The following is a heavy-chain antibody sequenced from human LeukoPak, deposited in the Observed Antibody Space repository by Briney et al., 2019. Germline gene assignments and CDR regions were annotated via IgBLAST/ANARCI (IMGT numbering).Heavy chain of an antibody. CDR3: ARDTGAVTTGDYYYYYMDV. D-gene: IGHD4-17*01. J-gene: IGHJ6*03. V-gene: IGHV1-69*13. Sequence: SVKVSCKASGGTFSSYAISWVRQAPGQGLEWMGGIIPIFGTANYAQKFQGRVTITADESTGTAYMELNSLRAEDTAVYYCARDTGAVTTGDYYYYYMDVWGKGTTVTISS. CDR1: GGTFSSYA. CDR2: IIPIFGTA.